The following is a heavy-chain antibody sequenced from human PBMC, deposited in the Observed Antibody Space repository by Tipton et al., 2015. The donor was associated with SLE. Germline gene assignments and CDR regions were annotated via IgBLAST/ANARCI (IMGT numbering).Heavy chain of an antibody. D-gene: IGHD6-19*01. CDR2: IRYDGSNK. CDR1: GFTFSSYG. Sequence: SLRLSCAASGFTFSSYGMHWVRQAPGKGLEWVAFIRYDGSNKYYADSVKGRFTISRDNSKNTLYLQMNSLRAEDTAVYYCAKDGPRIAVAGTQYFDLWGRGTLVTVSS. J-gene: IGHJ2*01. CDR3: AKDGPRIAVAGTQYFDL. V-gene: IGHV3-30*02.